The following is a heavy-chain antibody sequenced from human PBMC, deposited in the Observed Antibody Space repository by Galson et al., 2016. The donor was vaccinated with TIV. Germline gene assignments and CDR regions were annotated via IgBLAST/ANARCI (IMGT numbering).Heavy chain of an antibody. CDR3: ARAYDSSGYYRVGGALDI. Sequence: SLRLSCAASVFTFDAYWMNWVRQAPGRGLEWVANINLDGDKQYYLDSVKGRFSISRDNGRNLLYLHMSSLRAEDSAVYYSARAYDSSGYYRVGGALDIWGRGTMVTVSS. V-gene: IGHV3-7*04. CDR1: VFTFDAYW. J-gene: IGHJ3*02. CDR2: INLDGDKQ. D-gene: IGHD3-22*01.